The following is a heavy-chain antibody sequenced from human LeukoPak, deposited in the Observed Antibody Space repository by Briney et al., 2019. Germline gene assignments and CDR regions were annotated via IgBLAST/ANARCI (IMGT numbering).Heavy chain of an antibody. CDR3: AARYNWNDGFDY. CDR1: GFTVSSVY. J-gene: IGHJ4*02. Sequence: GGSLRLSRAASGFTVSSVYMSWIRQAPGKGLEWVSIIYSGGSTFYTDSVKGRFTISRDNSKNTLYLQMNSLRGEDTAVYYCAARYNWNDGFDYWGQGTLVTVSS. CDR2: IYSGGST. D-gene: IGHD1-20*01. V-gene: IGHV3-66*01.